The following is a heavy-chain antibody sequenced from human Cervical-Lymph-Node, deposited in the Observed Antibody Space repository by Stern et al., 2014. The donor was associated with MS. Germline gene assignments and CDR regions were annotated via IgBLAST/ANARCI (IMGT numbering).Heavy chain of an antibody. CDR3: ARDLGVGPSVS. CDR1: GGTFNTSA. Sequence: QVQLVQSGAEVKKPASSVKVSCKASGGTFNTSAISWVRQAPGQGLEWMGGIIPILGTPNYAQKCQGRVTFSADKSTSTAYMALSGLRYEDTAVYYCARDLGVGPSVSWGQGTVVTVSS. V-gene: IGHV1-69*06. D-gene: IGHD5/OR15-5a*01. CDR2: IIPILGTP. J-gene: IGHJ5*02.